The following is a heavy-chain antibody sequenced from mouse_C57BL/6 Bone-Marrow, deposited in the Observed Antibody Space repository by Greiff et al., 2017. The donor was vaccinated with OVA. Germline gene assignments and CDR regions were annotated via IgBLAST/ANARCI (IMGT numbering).Heavy chain of an antibody. V-gene: IGHV14-1*01. D-gene: IGHD1-1*01. J-gene: IGHJ2*01. CDR2: IDPEDGDT. CDR3: TRGTTVVAYYCDY. CDR1: GFNIKDYY. Sequence: VQLQQSGAELVRPGASVKLSCTASGFNIKDYYMHWVKQRPEQGLEWIGRIDPEDGDTEYAPKFQGKATMTADTSSNTAYLQLSSLTSEDTAVYYCTRGTTVVAYYCDYWGQGTTLTVSS.